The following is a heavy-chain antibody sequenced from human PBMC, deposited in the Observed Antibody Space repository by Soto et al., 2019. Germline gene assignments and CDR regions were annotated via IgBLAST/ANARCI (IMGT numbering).Heavy chain of an antibody. CDR2: IYYSGST. CDR1: GGSISSYY. CDR3: ARGKWLRSD. V-gene: IGHV4-59*01. J-gene: IGHJ4*02. Sequence: QVQLQESGPGLVKPSETLSLTCTVSGGSISSYYWSWIRQPPGKGLEWIGYIYYSGSTNYNPSLKIRVTLSVDTSKNQFSLKLSSVTAADTAVYSWARGKWLRSDWGQGTLVTVSS. D-gene: IGHD5-12*01.